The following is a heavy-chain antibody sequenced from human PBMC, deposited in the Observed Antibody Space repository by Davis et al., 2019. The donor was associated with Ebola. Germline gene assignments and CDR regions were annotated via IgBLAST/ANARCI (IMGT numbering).Heavy chain of an antibody. Sequence: PGGSLRLSCAASGFTFSSYSMNWVRQAPGKGLEWVSSISSSSSYIYYADSVKGRFTISRDNAKNSLYLQMNSLRAEDTAVYYCAKGCSGGSCYPPFHYGMDVWGQGTTVTVSS. CDR1: GFTFSSYS. D-gene: IGHD2-15*01. CDR3: AKGCSGGSCYPPFHYGMDV. V-gene: IGHV3-21*04. J-gene: IGHJ6*02. CDR2: ISSSSSYI.